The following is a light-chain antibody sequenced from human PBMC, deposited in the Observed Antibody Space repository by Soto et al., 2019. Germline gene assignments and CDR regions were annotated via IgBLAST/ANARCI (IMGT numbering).Light chain of an antibody. CDR2: GAT. J-gene: IGKJ1*01. CDR1: QSITGY. Sequence: MTQSPSSLSASVGDRVTITCRASQSITGYLNWYQQKPGQAPRLLIHGATTRATGIPARFSGSGSGTEFTLTISRLQSEDFAVYYCQQYNNWPRTFGQGTKVDIK. CDR3: QQYNNWPRT. V-gene: IGKV3-15*01.